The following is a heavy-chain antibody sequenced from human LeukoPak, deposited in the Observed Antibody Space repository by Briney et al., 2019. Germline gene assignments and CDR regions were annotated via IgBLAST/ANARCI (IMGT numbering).Heavy chain of an antibody. CDR3: ASRRDAYKGALDY. J-gene: IGHJ4*02. D-gene: IGHD5-24*01. CDR1: GFTFSSYE. Sequence: GGSLRLSCAASGFTFSSYEMNWVRQAPGKGLEWVSYISSSGSTIYYADSVKGRFTISRDNAKNSLYLQMNSLRAEDTALYYCASRRDAYKGALDYWGQGTLVTVSS. V-gene: IGHV3-48*03. CDR2: ISSSGSTI.